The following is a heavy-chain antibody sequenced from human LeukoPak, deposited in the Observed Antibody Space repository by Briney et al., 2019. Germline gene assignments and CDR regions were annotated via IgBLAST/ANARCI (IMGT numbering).Heavy chain of an antibody. D-gene: IGHD7-27*01. CDR1: GYTLTELS. CDR2: FDPEDGET. CDR3: ATRRLTGARSDAFDI. Sequence: ASVKVSCKVFGYTLTELSMHWVRQVPGKGLEWMGCFDPEDGETIYAQKFQGRVTMTEDTSTDTAYMELSSLRSEDTAVYYCATRRLTGARSDAFDIWGQGTMVTVPS. J-gene: IGHJ3*02. V-gene: IGHV1-24*01.